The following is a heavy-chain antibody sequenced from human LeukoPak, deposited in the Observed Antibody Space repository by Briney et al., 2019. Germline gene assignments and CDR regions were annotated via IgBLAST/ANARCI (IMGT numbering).Heavy chain of an antibody. V-gene: IGHV3-66*01. J-gene: IGHJ4*02. CDR2: IYSGGST. Sequence: GGSLRLSCAASGFTVSSNYMSWVRQAPGKGLEWVSVIYSGGSTYYADSVKGRFTISRDNSENTLYLQMNSLRAEDTAVYYCARDPPYYGLDYWGQGTLVTVSS. CDR1: GFTVSSNY. CDR3: ARDPPYYGLDY. D-gene: IGHD3-10*01.